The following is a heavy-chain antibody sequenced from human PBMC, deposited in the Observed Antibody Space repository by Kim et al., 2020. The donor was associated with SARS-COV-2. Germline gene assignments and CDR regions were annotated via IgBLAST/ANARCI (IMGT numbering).Heavy chain of an antibody. CDR2: ISAYNGNT. V-gene: IGHV1-18*04. J-gene: IGHJ4*02. D-gene: IGHD6-13*01. CDR1: GYTFTSYG. Sequence: ASVKVSCKASGYTFTSYGISWVRQAPGQGLEWMGWISAYNGNTNYAQKLQGRVTMTTDTSTSTAYMELRSLRSDDTAVYYCARVVMFPKNIAAAGTVDYWGQGTLVTVSS. CDR3: ARVVMFPKNIAAAGTVDY.